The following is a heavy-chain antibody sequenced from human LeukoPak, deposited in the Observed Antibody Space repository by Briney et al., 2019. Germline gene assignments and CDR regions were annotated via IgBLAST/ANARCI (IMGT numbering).Heavy chain of an antibody. V-gene: IGHV4-39*01. CDR1: GGSISSNNYY. D-gene: IGHD3-3*01. Sequence: SETLSLTCTVSGGSISSNNYYWGWIRQPPGKGLEWIGSIYYSGSTYYNPSLKSRITISVDTSKNQFPLKLSSVTAADTAVYYCARGLGDFWSDNWFDPWGQGTLVTVSS. CDR2: IYYSGST. J-gene: IGHJ5*02. CDR3: ARGLGDFWSDNWFDP.